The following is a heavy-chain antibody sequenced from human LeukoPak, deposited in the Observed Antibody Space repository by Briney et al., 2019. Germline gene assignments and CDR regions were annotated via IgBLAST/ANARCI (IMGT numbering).Heavy chain of an antibody. J-gene: IGHJ4*02. V-gene: IGHV1-8*01. D-gene: IGHD3-10*01. Sequence: ASVKVSCKASGYTFTSYDINWVRQATGQGLEWMGWMNPNSGNTGYAQKFQGRVTMTRNTSISTAYMELSSLRSEDTAVYYCARVTYYYGSGSSRPCDYWGQGTLVTVSS. CDR2: MNPNSGNT. CDR1: GYTFTSYD. CDR3: ARVTYYYGSGSSRPCDY.